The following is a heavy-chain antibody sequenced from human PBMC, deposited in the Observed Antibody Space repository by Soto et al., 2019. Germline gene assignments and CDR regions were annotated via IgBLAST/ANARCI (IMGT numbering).Heavy chain of an antibody. CDR3: ARGCSGGSCRSGMDV. CDR2: IIPIFGTA. J-gene: IGHJ6*02. Sequence: SVKVSCKASGGTFSSYAISWVRQAPGQGLEWMGGIIPIFGTANYARKFQGRVTITADESTSTAYMELSSLRSEDTAVYYCARGCSGGSCRSGMDVWGQGTTVTVSS. V-gene: IGHV1-69*13. CDR1: GGTFSSYA. D-gene: IGHD2-15*01.